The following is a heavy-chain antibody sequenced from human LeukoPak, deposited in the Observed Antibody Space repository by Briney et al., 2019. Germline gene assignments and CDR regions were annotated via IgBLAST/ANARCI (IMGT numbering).Heavy chain of an antibody. Sequence: ASVRVSCKASGYTFTAYYMHWVRQTPGQGLEWMGWINPNSGGTNYAQKFQGRVTITRDTSISTAYMELSRLTSDDTAVYYCARDRYCSGGSCYRWFDPWGQGTLVTVSS. D-gene: IGHD2-15*01. CDR3: ARDRYCSGGSCYRWFDP. J-gene: IGHJ5*02. CDR1: GYTFTAYY. V-gene: IGHV1-2*02. CDR2: INPNSGGT.